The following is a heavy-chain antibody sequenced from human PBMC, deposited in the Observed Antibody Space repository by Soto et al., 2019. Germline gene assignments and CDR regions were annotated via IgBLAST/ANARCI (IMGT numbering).Heavy chain of an antibody. CDR3: ATGRITIFGVVYYYYGMDV. D-gene: IGHD3-3*01. J-gene: IGHJ6*02. CDR2: INHSGST. CDR1: GGSFSGYY. V-gene: IGHV4-34*01. Sequence: SETLSLTCAVYGGSFSGYYWSWIRQPPGKGLEWIGEINHSGSTNYNPSLKSRVTISVDTSKNQFSLKLSSVTAADTAVYYCATGRITIFGVVYYYYGMDVWGQGTTVTVSS.